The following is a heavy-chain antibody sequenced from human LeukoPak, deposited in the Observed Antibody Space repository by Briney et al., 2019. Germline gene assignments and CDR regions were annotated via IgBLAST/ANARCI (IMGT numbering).Heavy chain of an antibody. V-gene: IGHV3-23*01. J-gene: IGHJ4*02. CDR1: GFTFSSSG. CDR2: ISGSGATT. Sequence: GGSLRLSCAASGFTFSSSGMSWVRQAPGKGLEWVSTISGSGATTYYADFVKGRFTISRDNSKNTLYLQMNSLRAEDTALYYCAKRAPYYFDYWGQGTLVPVSS. CDR3: AKRAPYYFDY.